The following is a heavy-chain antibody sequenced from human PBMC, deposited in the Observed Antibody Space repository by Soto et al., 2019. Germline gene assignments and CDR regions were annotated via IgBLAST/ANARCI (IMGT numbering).Heavy chain of an antibody. J-gene: IGHJ4*02. D-gene: IGHD3-10*01. Sequence: ASVKVSCKASGYAFSFGFSWVRQAPGQGLEWMGWISASDGSANSAQKFRGRISLTTDTSTNTAYLDLLSLTSDDTAVYFCATYYFGSGSYYRFDNWGQGTLVTVSS. CDR2: ISASDGSA. V-gene: IGHV1-18*01. CDR3: ATYYFGSGSYYRFDN. CDR1: GYAFSFG.